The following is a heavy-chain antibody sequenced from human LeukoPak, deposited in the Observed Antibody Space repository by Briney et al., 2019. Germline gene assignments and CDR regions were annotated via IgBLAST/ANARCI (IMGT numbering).Heavy chain of an antibody. CDR1: GGSISSSSYY. J-gene: IGHJ4*02. D-gene: IGHD5-18*01. Sequence: PSETLSLTCTVSGGSISSSSYYWGWIRQPPGQGLEWIGSIYYSGSTYYNPSLKSRVTISVDTSKNQFSLKLSSVTAADTAVYYCARGYSYGYLGYWGQGTLVTVSS. V-gene: IGHV4-39*01. CDR2: IYYSGST. CDR3: ARGYSYGYLGY.